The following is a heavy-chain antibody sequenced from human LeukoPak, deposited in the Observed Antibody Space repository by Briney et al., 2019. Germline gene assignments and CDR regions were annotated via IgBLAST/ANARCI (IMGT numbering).Heavy chain of an antibody. V-gene: IGHV4-31*03. CDR3: ARPTSYYYGSGSFPTPDAFDI. D-gene: IGHD3-10*01. CDR2: IYYSGST. CDR1: GGSISSGGYY. J-gene: IGHJ3*02. Sequence: SQTLSLTCTVSGGSISSGGYYWSWIRQHPGKGLEWIGYIYYSGSTYYNPSLKSRVTISVDTSKNQFSLKLRSVTAADTAVYYCARPTSYYYGSGSFPTPDAFDIWGQGTMVTVSS.